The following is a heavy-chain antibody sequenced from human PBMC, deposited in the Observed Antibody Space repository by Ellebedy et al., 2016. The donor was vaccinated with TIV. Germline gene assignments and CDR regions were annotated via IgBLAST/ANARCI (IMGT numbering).Heavy chain of an antibody. V-gene: IGHV3-23*01. D-gene: IGHD6-19*01. Sequence: GESLKISXAASGFTFSSYAMSWVRQAPGKGLEWVSAISGSGGSTYYADSVKGRFTISRDNSKNTLYLQMNSLRAEDTAVYYCAKDLPESSGWYTFGRDAFDIWGQGTMVTVSS. CDR2: ISGSGGST. CDR1: GFTFSSYA. CDR3: AKDLPESSGWYTFGRDAFDI. J-gene: IGHJ3*02.